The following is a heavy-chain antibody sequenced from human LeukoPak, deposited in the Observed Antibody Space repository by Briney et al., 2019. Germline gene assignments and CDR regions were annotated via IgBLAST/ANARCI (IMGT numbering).Heavy chain of an antibody. CDR1: GFKFNRYS. V-gene: IGHV3-48*01. D-gene: IGHD3-3*01. CDR2: ISVSSTDI. CDR3: VRDLNFRSGFPNFYFDS. Sequence: TGGSLRLSCAASGFKFNRYSMNWVRQAPGKGLEWVSYISVSSTDIYYADSVRGRFTISRDNARNSLHLQMNSLRAEDTAIYYCVRDLNFRSGFPNFYFDSWGQGSLVTVSS. J-gene: IGHJ4*02.